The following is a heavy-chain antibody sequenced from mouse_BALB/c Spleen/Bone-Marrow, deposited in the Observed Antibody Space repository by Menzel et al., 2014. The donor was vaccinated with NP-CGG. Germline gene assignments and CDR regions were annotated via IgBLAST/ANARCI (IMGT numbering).Heavy chain of an antibody. D-gene: IGHD4-1*01. CDR2: IDPANGNT. CDR1: GFNIKDTY. Sequence: VQLQQSGAELVKPGVSVKLSCTASGFNIKDTYMHWVKQRPEQGLEWIGRIDPANGNTKYDPKFQGKATITADTSSNTAYLQLSSLTSEDTAVYHCARWEYDAIDYWGQGTSVTVPS. V-gene: IGHV14-3*02. J-gene: IGHJ4*01. CDR3: ARWEYDAIDY.